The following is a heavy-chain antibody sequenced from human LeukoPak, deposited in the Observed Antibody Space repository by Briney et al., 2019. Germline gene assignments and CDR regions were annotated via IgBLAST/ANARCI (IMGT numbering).Heavy chain of an antibody. V-gene: IGHV3-23*01. Sequence: GGSLRLSCAASGFTFSSYSMSWVRQAPGKGLEWVSGITGNGATTYYADSVKGRFTISRDNSRNTVYLQMNSLRAEDTALYYCARDLSITIFGVVINWGQGTLVTVSS. D-gene: IGHD3-3*01. J-gene: IGHJ4*02. CDR2: ITGNGATT. CDR1: GFTFSSYS. CDR3: ARDLSITIFGVVIN.